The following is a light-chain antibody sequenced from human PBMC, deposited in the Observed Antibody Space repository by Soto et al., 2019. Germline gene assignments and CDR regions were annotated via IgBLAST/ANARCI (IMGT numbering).Light chain of an antibody. CDR1: SSDNGVYNY. CDR3: TSYRSSTLFV. J-gene: IGLJ1*01. Sequence: QSALTQPASVSGSPGQSIAISCTGTSSDNGVYNYVSWYQHHPGKAPKLLIFDVTNRPSGVSDRFSGSRSGNTASLTISGLQAEDEADYYCTSYRSSTLFVFGTGTKVTVL. V-gene: IGLV2-14*03. CDR2: DVT.